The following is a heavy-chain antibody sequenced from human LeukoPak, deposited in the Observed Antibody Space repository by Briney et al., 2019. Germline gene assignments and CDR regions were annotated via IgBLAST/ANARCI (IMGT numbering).Heavy chain of an antibody. CDR3: ARAPYGVFDY. CDR1: GFTFSSYE. Sequence: PGGSLRLSCAASGFTFSSYEMNWVRQAPGKGLEWVSYISSSGSTKYYAGCVKGRFTISRDNAKYILYLKMNSPRAEDTAVYYCARAPYGVFDYWGQGTLVTVSS. D-gene: IGHD4-17*01. CDR2: ISSSGSTK. V-gene: IGHV3-48*03. J-gene: IGHJ4*02.